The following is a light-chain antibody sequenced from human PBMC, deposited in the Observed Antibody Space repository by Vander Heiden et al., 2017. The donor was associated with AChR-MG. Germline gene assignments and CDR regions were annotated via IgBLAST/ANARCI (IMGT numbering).Light chain of an antibody. CDR3: QQYDSNLYR. V-gene: IGKV1-5*03. CDR1: QSISDW. Sequence: DIQMTQAPSTLSASVGDRVTITCRASQSISDWLAWYQQKPGKAPKLLIYKASSLERGVPSRFSGSGSGTEFTLTISSLQPDDFATYYCQQYDSNLYRFGQGTKLEIK. CDR2: KAS. J-gene: IGKJ2*03.